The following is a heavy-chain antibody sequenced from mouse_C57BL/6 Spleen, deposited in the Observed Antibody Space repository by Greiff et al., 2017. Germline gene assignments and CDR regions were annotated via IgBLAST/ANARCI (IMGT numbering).Heavy chain of an antibody. V-gene: IGHV3-6*01. Sequence: EVQVVESGPGLVKPSQSLSLTCSVTGYSITSGYYWNWIRQFPGNKLEWMGYISYDGSNNYNPSLKNRISITRDTSKNQFFLKLNSVTTEDTATYYCAREKIITTVYYFDYWGQGTTLTVSS. J-gene: IGHJ2*01. CDR1: GYSITSGYY. CDR3: AREKIITTVYYFDY. CDR2: ISYDGSN. D-gene: IGHD1-2*01.